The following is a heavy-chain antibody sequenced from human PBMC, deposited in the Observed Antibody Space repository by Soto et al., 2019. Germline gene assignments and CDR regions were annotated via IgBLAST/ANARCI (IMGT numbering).Heavy chain of an antibody. CDR1: GYTFTSYY. V-gene: IGHV1-46*01. J-gene: IGHJ4*02. Sequence: ASVKVSCKASGYTFTSYYMHWVRQAPGQGLEWMGIINPSGGSTSYAQKFQGRVTMTRDTSKNTVNLQMNSLRPEDTAVYYCARDGSGHWGQGTLVTVSS. CDR3: ARDGSGH. CDR2: INPSGGST.